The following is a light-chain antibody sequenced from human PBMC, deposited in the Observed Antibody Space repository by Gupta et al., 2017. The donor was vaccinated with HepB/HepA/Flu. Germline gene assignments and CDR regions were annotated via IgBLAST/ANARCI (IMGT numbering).Light chain of an antibody. CDR2: QDS. V-gene: IGLV3-1*01. Sequence: SSALTQPPSVSVSPGQPASITCSGDKLGDKYACWYQQKPGQSPVLVIYQDSKRPSGIPERFSGSNSGTTATLTISGPQARDEADYYCQAWESSTAGVVFGGGTKLTVL. CDR3: QAWESSTAGVV. CDR1: KLGDKY. J-gene: IGLJ2*01.